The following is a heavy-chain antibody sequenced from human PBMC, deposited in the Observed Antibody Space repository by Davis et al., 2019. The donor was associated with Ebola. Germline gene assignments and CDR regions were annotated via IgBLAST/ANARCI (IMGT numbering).Heavy chain of an antibody. J-gene: IGHJ5*01. D-gene: IGHD3-10*01. CDR2: ISPYDDHT. CDR1: GYTFTSFG. CDR3: AREYGSGSYYWFDS. Sequence: ASVKVSCKTSGYTFTSFGISWLRQAPGQGLEWMGWISPYDDHTNYAQKLQGRVTMTTDTSTSTAYLELRSLRSDDTAVYYCAREYGSGSYYWFDSWGQGTLVTVSS. V-gene: IGHV1-18*01.